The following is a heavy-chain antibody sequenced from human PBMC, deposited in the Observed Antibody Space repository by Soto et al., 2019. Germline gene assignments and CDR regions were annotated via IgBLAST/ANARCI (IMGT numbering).Heavy chain of an antibody. CDR3: ASNSYGSGSYNSFDY. D-gene: IGHD3-10*01. V-gene: IGHV3-21*01. CDR2: ISSSSSYI. J-gene: IGHJ4*02. CDR1: GFTFSSYS. Sequence: GGSLRLSCAASGFTFSSYSMNWVRQAPGKGLEWVSSISSSSSYIYYADSVKGRFTISRDNAKNSLYLQMNSLRAEDTAVYYCASNSYGSGSYNSFDYWGQGTLVTVSS.